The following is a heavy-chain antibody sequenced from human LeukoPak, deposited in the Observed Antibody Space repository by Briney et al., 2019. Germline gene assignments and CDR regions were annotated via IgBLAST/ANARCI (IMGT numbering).Heavy chain of an antibody. CDR1: GFTVSSNY. V-gene: IGHV3-66*04. CDR2: IYSGGST. Sequence: PGGSLRLSCAASGFTVSSNYMSWVRQAPGKGLEWVSVIYSGGSTYYADSVKGRFTISRDNSKNTLYLQMNSLRAEDTAVYYCAKPKYSYVLWGDYYYSYGRDVGAQGPTAPVP. CDR3: AKPKYSYVLWGDYYYSYGRDV. J-gene: IGHJ6*02. D-gene: IGHD5-18*01.